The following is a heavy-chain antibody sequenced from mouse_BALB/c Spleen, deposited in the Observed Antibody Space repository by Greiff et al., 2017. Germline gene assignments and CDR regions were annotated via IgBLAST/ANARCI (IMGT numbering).Heavy chain of an antibody. CDR1: GFNIKDTY. CDR3: GEDYAMDY. V-gene: IGHV14-3*02. CDR2: IDPANGNT. Sequence: EVQLQESGAELVKPGASVKLSCTASGFNIKDTYMHWVKQRPEQGLEWIGRIDPANGNTKYDPKFQGKATITADTSSNTAYLQLSSLTSEDTAVYYCGEDYAMDYWGQGTSVTVSS. J-gene: IGHJ4*01.